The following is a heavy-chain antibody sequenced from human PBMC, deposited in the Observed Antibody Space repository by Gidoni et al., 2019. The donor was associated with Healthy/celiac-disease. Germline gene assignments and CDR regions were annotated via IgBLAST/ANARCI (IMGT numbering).Heavy chain of an antibody. CDR2: INAGNGNT. Sequence: QVQLVQSGAEVKKPGASVKVSCKASGYTFTSYAMHWVRQAPGQRLEWMGWINAGNGNTKYSQKFQGRATITRDTSASTAYMELSSLRSEDTAVYYCARVGAIVVVPAAKPGAFDIWGQGTMVTVSS. D-gene: IGHD2-2*01. CDR1: GYTFTSYA. V-gene: IGHV1-3*01. CDR3: ARVGAIVVVPAAKPGAFDI. J-gene: IGHJ3*02.